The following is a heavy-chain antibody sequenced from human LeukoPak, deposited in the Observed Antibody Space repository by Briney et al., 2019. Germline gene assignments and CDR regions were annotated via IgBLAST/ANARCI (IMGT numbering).Heavy chain of an antibody. V-gene: IGHV1-2*02. CDR3: ASYPRYMSSPPFDY. J-gene: IGHJ4*02. CDR2: INPNTGDT. CDR1: GYTFTSQF. D-gene: IGHD5-12*01. Sequence: ASVKVSCKASGYTFTSQFMHWVRQAPGQGLEWMGWINPNTGDTNYAQKFQGRVTMTRDTTINTAYMDLSRLTSDDTAVYYCASYPRYMSSPPFDYWGQGTPVTVSS.